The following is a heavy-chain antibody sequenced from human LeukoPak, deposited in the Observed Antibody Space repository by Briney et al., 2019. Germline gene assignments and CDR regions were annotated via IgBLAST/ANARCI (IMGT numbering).Heavy chain of an antibody. D-gene: IGHD6-6*01. V-gene: IGHV1-2*02. CDR1: GYTFTAYY. CDR3: ARDSIAARQLSY. Sequence: ASVKVSCKASGYTFTAYYMHWVRQAPGQGLEGMGWINPNSGGTKYAQKFQGRVTMTRDTSIGTVYMELSRLRSDDTAVYYCARDSIAARQLSYWGQGTLVTVSS. CDR2: INPNSGGT. J-gene: IGHJ4*02.